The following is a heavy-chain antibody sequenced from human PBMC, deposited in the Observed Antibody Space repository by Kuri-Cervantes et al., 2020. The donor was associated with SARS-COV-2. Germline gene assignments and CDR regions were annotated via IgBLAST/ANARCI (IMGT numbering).Heavy chain of an antibody. CDR2: ISGSGGST. Sequence: GESLKISCAASGITFSSYAMSWVRQAPGKGLEWVSAISGSGGSTYYADSVKGRFTISRDNSKNTLYLQMNSLRAEDTAVYYCAKVYGDIVVVPAAKYFQHWGQGTLVTVSS. J-gene: IGHJ1*01. CDR3: AKVYGDIVVVPAAKYFQH. V-gene: IGHV3-23*01. D-gene: IGHD2-2*01. CDR1: GITFSSYA.